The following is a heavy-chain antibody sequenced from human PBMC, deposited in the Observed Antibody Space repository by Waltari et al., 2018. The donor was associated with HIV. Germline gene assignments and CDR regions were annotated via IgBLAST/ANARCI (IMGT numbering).Heavy chain of an antibody. CDR3: VRDDPGFLPIDY. Sequence: EVQLVESGGGLVEPGESLILSCVASGFTFGHYSFNCVRQTPGGKREGVSTVRRATNDKDYADSIRGRFTIFRDDAKSSLFLRMNRLRVDDTAAYFCVRDDPGFLPIDYWGQGTLVTVS. CDR1: GFTFGHYS. J-gene: IGHJ4*02. CDR2: VRRATNDK. D-gene: IGHD6-25*01. V-gene: IGHV3-21*02.